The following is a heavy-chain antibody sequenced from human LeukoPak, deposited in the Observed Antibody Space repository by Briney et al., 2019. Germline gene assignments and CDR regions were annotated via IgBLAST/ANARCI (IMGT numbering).Heavy chain of an antibody. CDR2: IYSGGST. CDR3: MGELLHY. V-gene: IGHV3-53*01. CDR1: GFTVSNNY. J-gene: IGHJ4*02. Sequence: GGSLRLSCAASGFTVSNNYMNWVRQAPGKGLEWVSLIYSGGSTYYADSVKGRFTISRDNSKNTLYLQMNSLRAEDTAVYYCMGELLHYWGQGTLVTVSS. D-gene: IGHD1-26*01.